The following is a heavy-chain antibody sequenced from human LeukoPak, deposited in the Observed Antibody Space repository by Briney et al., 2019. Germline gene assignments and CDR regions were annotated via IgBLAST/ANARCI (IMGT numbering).Heavy chain of an antibody. CDR2: IYYSGST. J-gene: IGHJ3*02. Sequence: SETLSLTCTVPGGSISSSRYYWGWIRQPPGKGLEWIGSIYYSGSTYYNPSLKSRVTISVDTSKNQFSLKLSSVTAADTAVYYCASKAAAPGAFDIWGQGTMVTVSS. CDR3: ASKAAAPGAFDI. CDR1: GGSISSSRYY. D-gene: IGHD6-13*01. V-gene: IGHV4-39*01.